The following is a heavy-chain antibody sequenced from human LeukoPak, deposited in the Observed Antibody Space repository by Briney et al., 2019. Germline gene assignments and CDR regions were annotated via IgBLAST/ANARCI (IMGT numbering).Heavy chain of an antibody. CDR1: GGSLSSSSYY. Sequence: SETLSLTCTVSGGSLSSSSYYWGWIRQPPGRGLEWIGSIYYSGSTYYNLSPKSRVTISVDTSKNQFSLKLSSVTAAYTAVYYCARRVAAAAGDWGQGTLVSVSS. CDR2: IYYSGST. J-gene: IGHJ4*02. V-gene: IGHV4-39*01. D-gene: IGHD6-13*01. CDR3: ARRVAAAAGD.